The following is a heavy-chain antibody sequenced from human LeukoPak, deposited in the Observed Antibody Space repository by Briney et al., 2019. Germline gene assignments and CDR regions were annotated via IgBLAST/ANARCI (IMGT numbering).Heavy chain of an antibody. V-gene: IGHV4-34*01. Sequence: SETLSLTCAVYGGSFSGYYWSWIRQPPGKGLEWIGEINHSGSTNYNPSLKSRVTISVDTSKNQFSLKLSSVTAADTAVYYCAREPLRRYYGSAWFDPWGQGTLVTVSS. CDR3: AREPLRRYYGSAWFDP. D-gene: IGHD3-10*01. CDR2: INHSGST. CDR1: GGSFSGYY. J-gene: IGHJ5*02.